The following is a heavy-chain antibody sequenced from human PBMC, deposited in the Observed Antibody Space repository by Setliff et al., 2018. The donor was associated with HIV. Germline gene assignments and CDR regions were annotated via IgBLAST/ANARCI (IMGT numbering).Heavy chain of an antibody. V-gene: IGHV7-4-1*02. CDR2: INTYTGNP. J-gene: IGHJ4*02. D-gene: IGHD3-9*01. Sequence: GASVKVSCKASGYTFSDYDVAWVRQAPGQGLEWMGWINTYTGNPTYAQDFTGRFVFSLDTSVTTAYLQISSLTAEDTAVYYCARDFLGDPDWSLDYWGQGTLVTVYS. CDR1: GYTFSDYD. CDR3: ARDFLGDPDWSLDY.